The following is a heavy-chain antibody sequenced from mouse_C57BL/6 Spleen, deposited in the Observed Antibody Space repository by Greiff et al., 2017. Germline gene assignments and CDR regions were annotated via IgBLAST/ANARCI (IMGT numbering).Heavy chain of an antibody. CDR2: IYPGSGST. D-gene: IGHD2-5*01. CDR3: ARGSNSLDD. Sequence: QVQLQQPGAELVKPGASVKMSCKASGYTFTSYWITWVKQRPGQGLEWIGDIYPGSGSTNYNEKFKSKATLTVDKSSSTAYMQLSSLTSEDAAVYYWARGSNSLDDWGQGTTLTVSS. V-gene: IGHV1-55*01. CDR1: GYTFTSYW. J-gene: IGHJ2*01.